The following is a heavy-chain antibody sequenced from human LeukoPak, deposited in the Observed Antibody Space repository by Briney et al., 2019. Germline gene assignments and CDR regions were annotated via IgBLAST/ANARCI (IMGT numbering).Heavy chain of an antibody. V-gene: IGHV3-23*01. CDR1: GFTFSSYA. D-gene: IGHD3-22*01. J-gene: IGHJ4*02. Sequence: PAGGSLRLSCAASGFTFSSYAMSWVRQAPGKGLEWVSAISGSGGSTYYADSVKGRFTISRDNSKNTLYLQMNSLRAEDTAVYYCARDSMRGYPFDYWGQGTLVTVSS. CDR2: ISGSGGST. CDR3: ARDSMRGYPFDY.